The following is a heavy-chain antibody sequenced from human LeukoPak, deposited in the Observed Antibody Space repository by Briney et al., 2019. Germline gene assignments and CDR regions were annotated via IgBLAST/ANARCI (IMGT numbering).Heavy chain of an antibody. D-gene: IGHD1-1*01. CDR1: GFTVSTYG. J-gene: IGHJ3*02. CDR3: ARGLGGTGPDAFDI. CDR2: ISFDGGSR. Sequence: GRSLRLSCAASGFTVSTYGMHWVRQAPGKGLEWVAVISFDGGSRYYADSVKNRFTISRDNSKNTLYVEMNSLRGEDMAVYYCARGLGGTGPDAFDIWGQGTVVTVSA. V-gene: IGHV3-30-3*01.